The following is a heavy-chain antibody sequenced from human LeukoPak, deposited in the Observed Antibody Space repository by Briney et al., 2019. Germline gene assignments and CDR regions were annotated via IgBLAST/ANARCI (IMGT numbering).Heavy chain of an antibody. CDR3: ARAYDFWSGFGYAFGI. V-gene: IGHV4-34*01. J-gene: IGHJ3*02. D-gene: IGHD3-3*01. Sequence: SETLSLTCAVYGGSFSGYYWSWIRQPPGKGLEWIGEIDHSGSTNYNPSLKSRVTISVDTSKNQFSLKLSSVTAADTAVYYCARAYDFWSGFGYAFGIWGQGTMVTVSS. CDR2: IDHSGST. CDR1: GGSFSGYY.